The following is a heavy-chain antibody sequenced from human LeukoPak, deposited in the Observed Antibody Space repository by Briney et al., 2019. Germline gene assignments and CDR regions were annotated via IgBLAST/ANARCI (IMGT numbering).Heavy chain of an antibody. J-gene: IGHJ4*02. D-gene: IGHD2-2*01. Sequence: GRSLTLSCAASAFTFSSYEMNWVRQPPGKGLEWVSYISSRGSNIYYADSLKGRFTISRDNAKISLYLQMNSLRAEDTALYYCARLGTRYCTSTSCHSQFDFWGQGTLVTVSS. V-gene: IGHV3-48*03. CDR3: ARLGTRYCTSTSCHSQFDF. CDR2: ISSRGSNI. CDR1: AFTFSSYE.